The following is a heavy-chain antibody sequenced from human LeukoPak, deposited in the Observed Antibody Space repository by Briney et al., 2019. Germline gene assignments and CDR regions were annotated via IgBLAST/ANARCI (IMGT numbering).Heavy chain of an antibody. CDR2: IKEDGSEK. D-gene: IGHD6-13*01. CDR3: AREMIAAPPRTFDN. V-gene: IGHV3-7*03. Sequence: GGSLRLSCAASGFTFNTYWMTWVRQAPGKGLEWVANIKEDGSEKCYVESWKGRFTISRDNAKNSLYLQMNSLTAEDTAVYYCAREMIAAPPRTFDNWGQGTLVTVSS. J-gene: IGHJ4*02. CDR1: GFTFNTYW.